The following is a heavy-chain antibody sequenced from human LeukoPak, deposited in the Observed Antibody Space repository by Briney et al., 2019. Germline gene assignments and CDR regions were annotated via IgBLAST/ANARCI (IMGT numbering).Heavy chain of an antibody. CDR3: AREGASGSFDY. CDR2: IYSSGHT. V-gene: IGHV4-59*01. D-gene: IGHD3-16*01. J-gene: IGHJ4*02. Sequence: SETLSLTCTVSGGSISGYYWSWIRQPPGKGLEWIGYIYSSGHTYYNPSIKSRVTISVDTSKNQFSLKLSSVTAADTAVYYCAREGASGSFDYWGQGTLVTVSS. CDR1: GGSISGYY.